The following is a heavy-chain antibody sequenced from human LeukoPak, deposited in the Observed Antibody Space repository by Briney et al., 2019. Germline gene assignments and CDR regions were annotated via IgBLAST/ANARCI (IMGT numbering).Heavy chain of an antibody. CDR3: ATGQSSSWYYFEF. Sequence: SETLSLTCTVFGGSISNYYWTWIRQPPGKGLEWIGYIYYSGSTNYNPSLKSRVTISVDTSKNQFSLKLSSVTAADTAVYYCATGQSSSWYYFEFWGQGTPVTVSS. CDR1: GGSISNYY. V-gene: IGHV4-59*08. J-gene: IGHJ4*02. CDR2: IYYSGST. D-gene: IGHD6-13*01.